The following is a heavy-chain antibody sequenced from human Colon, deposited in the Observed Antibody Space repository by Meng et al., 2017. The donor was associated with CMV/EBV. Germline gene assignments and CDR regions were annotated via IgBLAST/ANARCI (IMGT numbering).Heavy chain of an antibody. CDR3: AHGPHWFQYNSGRIFDF. J-gene: IGHJ4*02. CDR1: SLTTTGEG. D-gene: IGHD3-10*01. V-gene: IGHV2-5*02. CDR2: LYWDDDK. Sequence: SLTTTGEGVAWIRQPPGKALEWLALLYWDDDKAYSQSLKTRLTVTRDTSKNQVLLTLTNMEPTDTATYYCAHGPHWFQYNSGRIFDFWGQGALVTVSS.